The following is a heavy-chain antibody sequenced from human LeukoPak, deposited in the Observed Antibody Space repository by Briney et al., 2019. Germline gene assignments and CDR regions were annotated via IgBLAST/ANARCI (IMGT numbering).Heavy chain of an antibody. CDR3: ARGRDGELDY. J-gene: IGHJ4*02. CDR1: AFTLGTFE. Sequence: PGGSLRLSCAASAFTLGTFEMNWVRQAPGKGREWASYISSRGSTIYYADSVKGRFTISRDNAKNSLYLQMNSLRAEDTAIYYCARGRDGELDYWGQGTLVTVSS. V-gene: IGHV3-48*03. CDR2: ISSRGSTI. D-gene: IGHD1-7*01.